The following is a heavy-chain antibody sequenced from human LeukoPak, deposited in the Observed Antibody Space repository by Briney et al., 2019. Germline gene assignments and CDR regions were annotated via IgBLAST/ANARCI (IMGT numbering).Heavy chain of an antibody. CDR3: AGGYYDILTGYSLFDY. CDR1: GGSISSYY. J-gene: IGHJ4*02. V-gene: IGHV4-4*07. CDR2: IYTSGST. Sequence: SETLSLTCTVSGGSISSYYWSWIRQPAGKGLEWIGRIYTSGSTNHNPSLKSRVTMSVDTSKNQFSLKLSSVTAADTAVYYCAGGYYDILTGYSLFDYWGQGTLVTVSS. D-gene: IGHD3-9*01.